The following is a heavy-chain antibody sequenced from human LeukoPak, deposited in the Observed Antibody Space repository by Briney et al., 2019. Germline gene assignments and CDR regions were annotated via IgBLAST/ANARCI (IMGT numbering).Heavy chain of an antibody. CDR1: GYTFTGYY. Sequence: ASVKVSCKASGYTFTGYYMHWVRLAPGQGLEWMGWINPNSGGTNYAQKFQGRVTMTRDTSISTAYMELSRLRSDDTAVYYCARDYDFWFLMDVWGQGTTVTVSS. J-gene: IGHJ6*02. V-gene: IGHV1-2*02. CDR2: INPNSGGT. CDR3: ARDYDFWFLMDV. D-gene: IGHD3-3*01.